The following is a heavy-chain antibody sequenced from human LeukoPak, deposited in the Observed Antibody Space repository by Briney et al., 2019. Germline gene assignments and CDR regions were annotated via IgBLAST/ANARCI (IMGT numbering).Heavy chain of an antibody. CDR3: FYDSSGYSPFDY. CDR2: IIPIFGTA. J-gene: IGHJ4*02. CDR1: GGTFSSYA. D-gene: IGHD3-22*01. V-gene: IGHV1-69*13. Sequence: ASVKVSCKASGGTFSSYAISWVRQAPGQGLEWMGGIIPIFGTANYAQKFQGRVTITADESTSTAYMELSSLRSEDTAVYYCFYDSSGYSPFDYWGQGTLVTVS.